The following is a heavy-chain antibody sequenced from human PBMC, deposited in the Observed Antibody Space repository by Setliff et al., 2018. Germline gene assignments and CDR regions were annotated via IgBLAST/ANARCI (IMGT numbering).Heavy chain of an antibody. D-gene: IGHD5-18*01. CDR1: GGSISSSSYY. CDR2: IYYSGST. CDR3: ASRGYSYGYFLY. J-gene: IGHJ4*02. V-gene: IGHV4-39*07. Sequence: SETLSLTCTVSGGSISSSSYYWGWIRQPPGKGLEWIGSIYYSGSTNYNPSLKSRVTISVDTSKNQFSLKLSSVTAADTAVYYCASRGYSYGYFLYWGQGTLVTVSS.